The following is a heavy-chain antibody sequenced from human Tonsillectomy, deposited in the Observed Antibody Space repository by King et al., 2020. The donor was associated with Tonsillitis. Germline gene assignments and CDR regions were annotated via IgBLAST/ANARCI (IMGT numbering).Heavy chain of an antibody. J-gene: IGHJ4*02. CDR2: ITPYSDNT. V-gene: IGHV1-18*01. Sequence: VQLVESGGEVKKPGASVKVSCKASAYTFTNYGIVWVRQAPGQGLEWLGWITPYSDNTHYAQKVQGRVSMTTDTSTSTAYMELRSLRSDDTAVYYCARLYSGYDFGDYWGQGTLVTVSS. CDR3: ARLYSGYDFGDY. CDR1: AYTFTNYG. D-gene: IGHD5-12*01.